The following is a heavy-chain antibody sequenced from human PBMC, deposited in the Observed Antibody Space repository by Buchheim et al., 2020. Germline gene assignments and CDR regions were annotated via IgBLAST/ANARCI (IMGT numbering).Heavy chain of an antibody. CDR1: GGSVSSGSYY. J-gene: IGHJ4*02. V-gene: IGHV4-61*01. D-gene: IGHD5-24*01. Sequence: QVQLQESGPGLVKPSETLSLTCTVSGGSVSSGSYYWSWIRQPPGKGLEWIGYIYYSGSTNYNPSLKSRVTISVATSKNQFSLKLSSVTAADTAVYYCARWQRYYFDYWGQGTL. CDR3: ARWQRYYFDY. CDR2: IYYSGST.